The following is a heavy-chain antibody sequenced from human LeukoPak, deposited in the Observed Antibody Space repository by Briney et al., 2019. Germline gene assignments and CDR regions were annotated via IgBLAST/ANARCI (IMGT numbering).Heavy chain of an antibody. D-gene: IGHD6-19*01. CDR2: ISYDGSNK. CDR1: GFTFSSYG. CDR3: AKDLGGIAVAGS. J-gene: IGHJ5*02. Sequence: GRSLRLSCAAPGFTFSSYGMHWVRQAPGKGLEWVAVISYDGSNKYYADSVKGRFTISRNNSKNTLYLQMNSLRAEDTAVYYCAKDLGGIAVAGSWGQGTLVTVSS. V-gene: IGHV3-30*18.